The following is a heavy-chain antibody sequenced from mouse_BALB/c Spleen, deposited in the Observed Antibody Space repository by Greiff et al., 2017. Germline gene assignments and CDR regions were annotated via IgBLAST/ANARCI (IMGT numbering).Heavy chain of an antibody. Sequence: EVMLVESGGGLVQPGGSLRLSCATSGFTFTDYYMSWVRQPPGKALEWLGFIRNKANGYTTEYSASVKGRFTISRDNSQSILYLQVNTLRAEDSAIYYCERERGGGGAMDYWGQGTSVTVSS. CDR1: GFTFTDYY. V-gene: IGHV7-3*02. J-gene: IGHJ4*01. CDR3: ERERGGGGAMDY. CDR2: IRNKANGYTT.